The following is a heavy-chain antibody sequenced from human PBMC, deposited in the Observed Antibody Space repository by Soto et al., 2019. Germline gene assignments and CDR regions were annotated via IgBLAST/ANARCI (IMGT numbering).Heavy chain of an antibody. D-gene: IGHD3-3*01. Sequence: GGSLRLSCAASGFTVSSNYMSWVRQAPGKGLEWVSVIYSGGSTYYADSGKGRFTISRDNSKNTLYLQMNSLRAEDTAVYYCARERSVTTYYDFWSGYYKGNYYYYYYMDVWGKGTTVTVSS. CDR3: ARERSVTTYYDFWSGYYKGNYYYYYYMDV. V-gene: IGHV3-66*01. J-gene: IGHJ6*03. CDR2: IYSGGST. CDR1: GFTVSSNY.